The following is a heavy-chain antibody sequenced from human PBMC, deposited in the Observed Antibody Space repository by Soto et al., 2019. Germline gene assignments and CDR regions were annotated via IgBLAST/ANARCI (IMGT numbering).Heavy chain of an antibody. CDR3: ARARRYCSGGSCYQGAFDY. V-gene: IGHV3-30-3*01. CDR1: GFTFSSYA. Sequence: GGSLRLSCAASGFTFSSYAMHWVRQAPGKGLEWVAVISYDGSNKYYADSVKGRFTISRDNSKNTLYLQMNSLRAEDTAVYYCARARRYCSGGSCYQGAFDYWGQGTLVTVSS. J-gene: IGHJ4*02. CDR2: ISYDGSNK. D-gene: IGHD2-15*01.